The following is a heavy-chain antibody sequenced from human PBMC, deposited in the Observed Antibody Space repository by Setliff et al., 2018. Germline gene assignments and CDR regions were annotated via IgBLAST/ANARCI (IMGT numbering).Heavy chain of an antibody. J-gene: IGHJ4*02. V-gene: IGHV1-3*01. D-gene: IGHD2-2*02. CDR2: INGGNGNT. CDR3: ARDREYCSRTSCYIDY. CDR1: GYSFSTYA. Sequence: ASVKVSCKASGYSFSTYAMHWVRQAPGQRLEWMGWINGGNGNTKYSQKSQGRITITRDTSASTAYMEMSSLRSEGTAVYYCARDREYCSRTSCYIDYWGQGALVTVSS.